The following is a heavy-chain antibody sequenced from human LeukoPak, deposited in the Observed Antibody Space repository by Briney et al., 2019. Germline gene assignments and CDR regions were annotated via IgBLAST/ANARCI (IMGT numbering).Heavy chain of an antibody. V-gene: IGHV1-69*04. CDR2: IIPVLNIT. Sequence: SVKVSYKPSLGTFNSSAITFTWRAPGQGLEWMGRIIPVLNITTYAQKFQGSVTITADTSTSTVYMELSSLRSEETAVYQTARDQSPTAPPPYCFSAWGQGTTVIVSS. CDR3: ARDQSPTAPPPYCFSA. CDR1: LGTFNSSA. D-gene: IGHD4-11*01. J-gene: IGHJ6*02.